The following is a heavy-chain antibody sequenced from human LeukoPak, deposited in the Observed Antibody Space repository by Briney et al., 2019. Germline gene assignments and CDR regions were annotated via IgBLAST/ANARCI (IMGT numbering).Heavy chain of an antibody. V-gene: IGHV4-59*01. D-gene: IGHD5-18*01. Sequence: SETLSLTCTVSGGSISSYYWSWIRQPPGKGLEWIGYIYYSGSTNYNPSLKSRVTISVDTSKNQFSLKLSSVTAADTAVYYCARGRGYSYGYSWFDPWGQGTLVTVSS. CDR1: GGSISSYY. CDR3: ARGRGYSYGYSWFDP. J-gene: IGHJ5*02. CDR2: IYYSGST.